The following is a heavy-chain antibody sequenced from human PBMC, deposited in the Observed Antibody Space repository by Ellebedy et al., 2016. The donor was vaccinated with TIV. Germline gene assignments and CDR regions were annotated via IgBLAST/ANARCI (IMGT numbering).Heavy chain of an antibody. CDR2: ISSTSKHT. J-gene: IGHJ6*02. V-gene: IGHV3-11*06. Sequence: GGSLRLSCAASGFTFSEYYMSWIRQAPGKGLEWVSHISSTSKHTKYADSVKGRFTISRDNSKNTLYLQMNSLRAEDTAVYYCAKDRPYYGMDVWGQGTTVTVSS. CDR1: GFTFSEYY. CDR3: AKDRPYYGMDV.